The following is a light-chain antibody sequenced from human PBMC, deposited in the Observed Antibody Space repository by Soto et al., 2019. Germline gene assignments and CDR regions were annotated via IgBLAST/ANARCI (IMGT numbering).Light chain of an antibody. Sequence: EIVMTQSPATLSVSPGERATLSCRASQSVSSNLAWYQQKPGQAPRLLIYGASTRATGIPARFSGSGSDTEFTLTISSLQSEDVAAYYCQQYNNWPPLTFGGGTKVEIK. V-gene: IGKV3-15*01. CDR3: QQYNNWPPLT. CDR2: GAS. CDR1: QSVSSN. J-gene: IGKJ4*01.